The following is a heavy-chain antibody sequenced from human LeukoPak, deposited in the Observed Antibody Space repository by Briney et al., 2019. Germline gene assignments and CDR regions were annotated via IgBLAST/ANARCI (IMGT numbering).Heavy chain of an antibody. CDR1: GYTFTGYY. V-gene: IGHV1-2*02. CDR2: INPNSGDT. J-gene: IGHJ4*02. D-gene: IGHD3-10*01. Sequence: GASVKVSCKASGYTFTGYYMHWVRQAPGQGLEWMGWINPNSGDTKYAQNFQGRVTMTRDTSISTAYMELSSLRSDDTAMYYCAREHQVVRGLFDYWGQGTLVTVSS. CDR3: AREHQVVRGLFDY.